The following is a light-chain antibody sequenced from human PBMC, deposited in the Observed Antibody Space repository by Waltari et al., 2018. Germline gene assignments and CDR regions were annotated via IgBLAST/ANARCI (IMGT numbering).Light chain of an antibody. CDR3: LQSYILSLFT. CDR2: ATS. Sequence: DIQVTQSPSSLSASVGDRVTITCRASQSMSSFLNWYQQKPGKAPRLLISATSNLQSGVPSRFSGSGSGADCTLTINSLQPEDFATYYCLQSYILSLFTFGPGTRVDIK. J-gene: IGKJ3*01. V-gene: IGKV1-39*01. CDR1: QSMSSF.